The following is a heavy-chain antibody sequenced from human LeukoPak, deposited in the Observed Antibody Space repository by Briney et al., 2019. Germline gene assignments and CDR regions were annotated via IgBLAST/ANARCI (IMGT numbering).Heavy chain of an antibody. D-gene: IGHD3-10*02. Sequence: GGSLRLSCTASGFPFSDYAMNWVRQAPGKGLEWVAGVSDSGSTTYYADSVKGRFTISRDDSKNTLYLHMNSLRVDDTAIYYCGRGSREPTMFDYSYMDVWGKGTTVIVSS. CDR1: GFPFSDYA. J-gene: IGHJ6*03. CDR3: GRGSREPTMFDYSYMDV. V-gene: IGHV3-23*01. CDR2: VSDSGSTT.